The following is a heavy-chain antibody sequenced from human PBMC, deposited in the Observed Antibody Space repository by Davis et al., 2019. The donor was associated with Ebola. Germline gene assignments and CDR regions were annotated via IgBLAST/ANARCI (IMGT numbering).Heavy chain of an antibody. CDR2: VSSSGYGT. CDR3: ARESSW. J-gene: IGHJ4*02. V-gene: IGHV3-64*04. CDR1: GFSFRSHA. Sequence: GGSLRLSCSASGFSFRSHAMHWVRQAPGKGLEYVSAVSSSGYGTYYADSVKGRFTISRDNAKTSLYLQMDSLRAEDTAVYYCARESSWWGQGTLVTVSS. D-gene: IGHD6-13*01.